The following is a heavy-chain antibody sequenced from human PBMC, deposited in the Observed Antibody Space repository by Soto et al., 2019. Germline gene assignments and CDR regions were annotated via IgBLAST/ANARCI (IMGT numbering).Heavy chain of an antibody. J-gene: IGHJ6*02. CDR3: ARDFYDPYYYYGMDV. D-gene: IGHD3-3*01. Sequence: PGGSLRLSCAASGFTFSSYGMHWVRQAPGKGLEWVAVIWYDGSNKYYADSVKGRSTISRDNSKNTLYLQMNSLRAEDTTVYYCARDFYDPYYYYGMDVWGQGTTVTVSS. CDR2: IWYDGSNK. V-gene: IGHV3-33*01. CDR1: GFTFSSYG.